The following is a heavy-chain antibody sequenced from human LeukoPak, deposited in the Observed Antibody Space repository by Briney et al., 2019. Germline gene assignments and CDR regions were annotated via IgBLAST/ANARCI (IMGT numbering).Heavy chain of an antibody. Sequence: SQTLSLTCAISGDSVSSNSAAWNWIRQSPSRGLEWLGRTYYRSKWYNDYAVSVKSRITINPDTSKNQFSLKLSSVTAADTAVYYCARDAPREYCSGGSCYYFDYWGQGTLVTVSS. J-gene: IGHJ4*02. CDR1: GDSVSSNSAA. D-gene: IGHD2-15*01. V-gene: IGHV6-1*01. CDR2: TYYRSKWYN. CDR3: ARDAPREYCSGGSCYYFDY.